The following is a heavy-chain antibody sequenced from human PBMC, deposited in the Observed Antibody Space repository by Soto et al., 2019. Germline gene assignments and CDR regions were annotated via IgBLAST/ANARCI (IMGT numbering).Heavy chain of an antibody. D-gene: IGHD2-2*01. V-gene: IGHV1-69*06. J-gene: IGHJ4*02. CDR1: GGTFSSYA. CDR2: IIPIFGTA. Sequence: QVQLVQSGAEVKKPGSSVKVSCKASGGTFSSYAISWVRQAPGQGLEWMGGIIPIFGTANYAQKFQGRVTITATKATSTAYMELGSLRSEDTAVYYCAREGGGVPASVGVYWGQGTLVTVSS. CDR3: AREGGGVPASVGVY.